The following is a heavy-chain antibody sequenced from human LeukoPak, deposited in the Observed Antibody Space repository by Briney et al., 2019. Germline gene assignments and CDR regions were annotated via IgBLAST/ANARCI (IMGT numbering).Heavy chain of an antibody. J-gene: IGHJ4*02. D-gene: IGHD3-3*01. V-gene: IGHV3-33*01. CDR2: IWYDGCNK. CDR3: ARDRSVDYFDY. Sequence: PGGSLRLSCAASGFTFSNHGMHWVRQAPGKGLEWVAVIWYDGCNKYYVDSVKGRFTISRDNSKSTLYLQMNSLRAEDTAVYYCARDRSVDYFDYWGQGTLVTVSS. CDR1: GFTFSNHG.